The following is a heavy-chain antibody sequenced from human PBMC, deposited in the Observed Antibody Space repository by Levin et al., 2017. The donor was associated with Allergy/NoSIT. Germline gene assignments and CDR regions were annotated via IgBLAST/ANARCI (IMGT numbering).Heavy chain of an antibody. V-gene: IGHV1-69*04. J-gene: IGHJ2*01. Sequence: ASVKVSCKASGGTFSKYAINWVRQAPGQGLEWMGRIIPMLGQINYAQKFRGRFTLIADKSTSTGYMELSSLRSEDTALYFCARDRGVEMAGTTRDWYFDLWGRGTLVTVSS. CDR3: ARDRGVEMAGTTRDWYFDL. CDR1: GGTFSKYA. D-gene: IGHD1-7*01. CDR2: IIPMLGQI.